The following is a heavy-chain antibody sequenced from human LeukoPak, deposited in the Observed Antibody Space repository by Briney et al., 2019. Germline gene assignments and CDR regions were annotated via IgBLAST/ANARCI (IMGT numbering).Heavy chain of an antibody. D-gene: IGHD4-17*01. CDR2: INPSGGST. V-gene: IGHV1-46*01. Sequence: ASVKVSCKASGYTFTSYYMHRVRQAPGQGLEWMGIINPSGGSTSYAQKFQGRVTMTRDTSTSTVYMELSSLRSEDTAVYYCARALGYGGYVHQVDYWGQGTLVTVSS. J-gene: IGHJ4*02. CDR1: GYTFTSYY. CDR3: ARALGYGGYVHQVDY.